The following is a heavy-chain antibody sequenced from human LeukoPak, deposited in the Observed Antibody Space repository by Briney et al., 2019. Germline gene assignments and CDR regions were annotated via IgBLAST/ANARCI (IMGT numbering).Heavy chain of an antibody. Sequence: PSETLSLTCTVSGGSIRSNSYYWGWIRQPPGKGLEWIGNIHYSGTYYNPSLKSRVTISLDTTKNQFSLKLSSVTAADTAVYYCARQVEQRLFDYWGQGTLVTVSS. CDR3: ARQVEQRLFDY. J-gene: IGHJ4*02. CDR2: IHYSGT. V-gene: IGHV4-39*01. D-gene: IGHD6-25*01. CDR1: GGSIRSNSYY.